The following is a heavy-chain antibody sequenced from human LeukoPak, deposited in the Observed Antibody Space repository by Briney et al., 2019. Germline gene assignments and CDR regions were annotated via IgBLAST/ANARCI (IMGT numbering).Heavy chain of an antibody. D-gene: IGHD4-17*01. CDR2: ISYDGSNK. Sequence: GGSLRLSCAASGFTFSSYAMHWVCQAPGKGLEWVAVISYDGSNKYYADSVKGRFTISRDNSKNTLYLQMNSLRAEDTAVYYCARGMTTVTTYYFDYWGQGTLVTVSS. CDR1: GFTFSSYA. CDR3: ARGMTTVTTYYFDY. J-gene: IGHJ4*02. V-gene: IGHV3-30-3*01.